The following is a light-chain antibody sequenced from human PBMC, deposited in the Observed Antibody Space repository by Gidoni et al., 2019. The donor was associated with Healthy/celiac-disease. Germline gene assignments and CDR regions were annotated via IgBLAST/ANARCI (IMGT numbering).Light chain of an antibody. CDR1: QSVSSSY. CDR3: QQYGSSPPYT. Sequence: EFVLTQPPGTLSLSPAERATLSCRASQSVSSSYLAWYQQRPGQAPRLLIYGASSRATGIPDRFSGSGSGTDFTLTISRLEPEDVAVYYCQQYGSSPPYTFGQGTKLEIK. CDR2: GAS. V-gene: IGKV3-20*01. J-gene: IGKJ2*01.